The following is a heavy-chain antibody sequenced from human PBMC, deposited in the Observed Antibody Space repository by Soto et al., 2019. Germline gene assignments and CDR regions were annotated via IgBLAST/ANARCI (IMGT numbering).Heavy chain of an antibody. D-gene: IGHD3-10*01. J-gene: IGHJ6*02. CDR1: GGSFSGYY. CDR2: INHSGST. Sequence: SETLSLTCAVYGGSFSGYYWSWIRQPPGKGLEWIGEINHSGSTNYNPSLKSRVTISVDTSKNQFSLKLSSVTAADTAVYYCARGKIWFGELSLRDYYYYYYGMDFWGQVPTITVSS. V-gene: IGHV4-34*01. CDR3: ARGKIWFGELSLRDYYYYYYGMDF.